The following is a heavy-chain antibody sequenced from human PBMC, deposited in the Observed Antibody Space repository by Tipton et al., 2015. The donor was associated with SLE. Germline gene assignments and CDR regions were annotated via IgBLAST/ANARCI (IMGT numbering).Heavy chain of an antibody. Sequence: TLSLTCTVSGGSINSDGYFWNWVRQHPGKGLEWIGYIYQFGSANYNPSLQNRVTISVGRSKAQFSLKLRSVSAADSAMYYCARHGYDFWSGYYHQAFDIWGQGTMVTVSS. CDR3: ARHGYDFWSGYYHQAFDI. CDR1: GGSINSDGYF. D-gene: IGHD3-3*01. CDR2: IYQFGSA. V-gene: IGHV4-31*03. J-gene: IGHJ3*02.